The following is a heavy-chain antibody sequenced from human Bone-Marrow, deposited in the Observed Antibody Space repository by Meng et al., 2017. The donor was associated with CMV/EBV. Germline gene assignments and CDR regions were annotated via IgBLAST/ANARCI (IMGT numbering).Heavy chain of an antibody. Sequence: GGSLKISCAASGCTFSSFAMSWVRQGPGKGLEWVSVISGSGGSTYYADSVKGRITISRDNSKNTLYLRMNNLCTEETDVYYCATHKGFCSCASGYSLDYWGQGTLVTVSS. D-gene: IGHD2-15*01. CDR3: ATHKGFCSCASGYSLDY. V-gene: IGHV3-23*01. CDR1: GCTFSSFA. J-gene: IGHJ4*02. CDR2: ISGSGGST.